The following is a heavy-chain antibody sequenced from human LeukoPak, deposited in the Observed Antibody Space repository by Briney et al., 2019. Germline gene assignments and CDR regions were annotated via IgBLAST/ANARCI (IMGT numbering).Heavy chain of an antibody. CDR3: ATYRQVLLPFES. Sequence: LSGGSLRLSCAASGFTLSTFAMIWVRQPPGKGLEWVSSIFPSGGEIHYADSVRGRFTISRDNSKSTLSLQMNSLRAEDTAIYYCATYRQVLLPFESWGQGTLVTVSS. J-gene: IGHJ4*02. D-gene: IGHD5-18*01. CDR1: GFTLSTFA. CDR2: IFPSGGEI. V-gene: IGHV3-23*01.